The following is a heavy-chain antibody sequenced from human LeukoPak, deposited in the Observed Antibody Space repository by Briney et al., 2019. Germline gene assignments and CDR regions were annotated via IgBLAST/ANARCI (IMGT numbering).Heavy chain of an antibody. CDR3: ARRVRGGAFEF. J-gene: IGHJ4*02. CDR2: INEVGSET. Sequence: GGSLRLSCAASGFTFISNWMSWVRKPPGKGLEWVADINEVGSETYYVDSVKGRFTISRDNAKKSLYLQMNSLRSEDTAVYHCARRVRGGAFEFRGQGTLVTVSS. CDR1: GFTFISNW. D-gene: IGHD3-16*01. V-gene: IGHV3-7*01.